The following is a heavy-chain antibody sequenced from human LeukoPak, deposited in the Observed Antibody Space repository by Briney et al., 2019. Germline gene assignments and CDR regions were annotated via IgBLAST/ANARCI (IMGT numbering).Heavy chain of an antibody. CDR1: GFTFSSYW. J-gene: IGHJ4*02. V-gene: IGHV3-74*01. CDR2: INSDGSST. CDR3: ATGYYRYQLDY. D-gene: IGHD2-2*01. Sequence: PGRSLRLSCAASGFTFSSYWMHWVRQAPGKGLVWVSRINSDGSSTSYADSVKGRFTISRDNAKNTLYLQMNSLRAEDTAVYYCATGYYRYQLDYWGQGTLVAVSS.